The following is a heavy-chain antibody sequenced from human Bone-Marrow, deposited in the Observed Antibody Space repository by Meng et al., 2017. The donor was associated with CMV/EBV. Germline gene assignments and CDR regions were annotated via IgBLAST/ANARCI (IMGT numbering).Heavy chain of an antibody. CDR1: GYTFTDYY. CDR2: INPNSGGT. J-gene: IGHJ4*02. Sequence: QVQLVRPGTEVAKPEPSVKVSCKASGYTFTDYYMHWVRQASGQGLEWMGWINPNSGGTSYAQKFQGRVTMTRDTSINTAYMELTSLTPDDTAVYYCAARGYNYGQNFEYWGQGTLVTVSS. D-gene: IGHD5-18*01. CDR3: AARGYNYGQNFEY. V-gene: IGHV1-2*02.